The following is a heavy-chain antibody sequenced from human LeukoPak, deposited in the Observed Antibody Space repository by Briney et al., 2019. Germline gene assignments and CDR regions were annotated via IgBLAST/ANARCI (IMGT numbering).Heavy chain of an antibody. J-gene: IGHJ4*02. CDR3: PTFSHPHDFDY. Sequence: PGGTLRLSCAASGFTFRNAWMSWGRQAPGEGREWVGRSKRKTDGRKTDNAAQSLYRFTISRDDSKNTLYLQMTSLKTADTAVYYCPTFSHPHDFDYWGPGTLVTVTS. CDR2: SKRKTDGRKT. V-gene: IGHV3-15*01. D-gene: IGHD2/OR15-2a*01. CDR1: GFTFRNAW.